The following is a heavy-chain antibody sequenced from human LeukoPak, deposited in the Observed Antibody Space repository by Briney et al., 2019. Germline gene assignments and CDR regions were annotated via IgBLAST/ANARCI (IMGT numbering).Heavy chain of an antibody. J-gene: IGHJ4*02. CDR3: ARNYGDSLYYFDY. D-gene: IGHD4-17*01. V-gene: IGHV4-61*01. Sequence: SETLSLTCTVSGVSVSSGTYSWSWIRQPPGKGLEWIGYIYYSGSTNYSPSLKSRVTISADTSKNQFSLKLTSVTVADTAVYYCARNYGDSLYYFDYWGQGTLVTVSS. CDR2: IYYSGST. CDR1: GVSVSSGTYS.